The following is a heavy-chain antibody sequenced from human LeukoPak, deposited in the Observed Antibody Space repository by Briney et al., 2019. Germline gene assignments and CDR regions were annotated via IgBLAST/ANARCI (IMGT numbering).Heavy chain of an antibody. V-gene: IGHV4-59*01. D-gene: IGHD6-13*01. CDR3: ARGGFSSTIHFDY. J-gene: IGHJ4*02. Sequence: SETLSLTRTVSGGSISSYYWSWIREPPGKGPEWIGNIYYSGSTNYNPSLKSRVTISEDTSKNQFSLKLSSVTAADTAVYFCARGGFSSTIHFDYWGQGTLVTVSS. CDR1: GGSISSYY. CDR2: IYYSGST.